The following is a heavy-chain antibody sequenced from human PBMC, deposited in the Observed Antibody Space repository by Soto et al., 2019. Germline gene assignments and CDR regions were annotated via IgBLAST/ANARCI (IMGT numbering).Heavy chain of an antibody. Sequence: GASVKVSCKASGYTFTGYYMHWVRQAPGQGLEWMGWINPNSGGTNYAQKFQGWVTMTRDTSISTAYMELSRLRSDDTAVYYCAREGEYCSGGSCYSWGKGVRAFDIWGQGTMVTVSS. CDR2: INPNSGGT. CDR3: AREGEYCSGGSCYSWGKGVRAFDI. CDR1: GYTFTGYY. D-gene: IGHD2-15*01. V-gene: IGHV1-2*04. J-gene: IGHJ3*02.